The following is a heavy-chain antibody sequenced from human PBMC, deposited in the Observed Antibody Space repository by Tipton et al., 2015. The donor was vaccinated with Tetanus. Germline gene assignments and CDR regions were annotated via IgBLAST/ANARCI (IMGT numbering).Heavy chain of an antibody. Sequence: TLSLTCGVSGGSLSGYYWSWIRQPPGKGLEWIGEIHPSGNTDYNPSLKSRVTISVDTSKNQFSLNLTSVTAADTAVYYCARGARGYTYGWGQGTLVTVSS. CDR1: GGSLSGYY. CDR2: IHPSGNT. V-gene: IGHV4-34*01. D-gene: IGHD5-18*01. J-gene: IGHJ4*02. CDR3: ARGARGYTYG.